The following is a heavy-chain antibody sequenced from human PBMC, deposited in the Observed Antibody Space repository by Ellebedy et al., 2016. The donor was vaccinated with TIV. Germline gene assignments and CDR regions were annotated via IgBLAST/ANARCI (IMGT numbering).Heavy chain of an antibody. D-gene: IGHD1-26*01. V-gene: IGHV3-33*06. J-gene: IGHJ4*02. CDR3: AKGLGGSYAGFDY. CDR2: MWFDERNT. CDR1: GFSLSYYA. Sequence: GESLKISXGASGFSLSYYAVHWVRLAPGRGLEGVATMWFDERNTHFADSVKGRFTLSRDTSKNILFLQMNSLRVEDTAVYYCAKGLGGSYAGFDYWGQGTLVTVSS.